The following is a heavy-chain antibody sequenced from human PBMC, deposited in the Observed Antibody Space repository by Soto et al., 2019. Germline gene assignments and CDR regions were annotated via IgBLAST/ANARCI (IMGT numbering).Heavy chain of an antibody. CDR1: GFTFDDYA. Sequence: EVQLVESGGGLVQPGRSLRLSCAASGFTFDDYAMYWVRQAPGKGLEWVSGISWNSGSIGYADSVKGRFTISRDNAKNSLYLQMNSLRAEDTALYYCAKDKDYGVTGGFDYWGQGTLVTVSS. D-gene: IGHD4-17*01. CDR3: AKDKDYGVTGGFDY. V-gene: IGHV3-9*01. J-gene: IGHJ4*02. CDR2: ISWNSGSI.